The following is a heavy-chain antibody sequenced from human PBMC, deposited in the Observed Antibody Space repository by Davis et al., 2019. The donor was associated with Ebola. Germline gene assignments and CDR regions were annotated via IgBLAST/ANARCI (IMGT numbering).Heavy chain of an antibody. D-gene: IGHD2-15*01. CDR1: GFTFSSYW. CDR2: IKQDGSEK. Sequence: GESLKISCAASGFTFSSYWMSWVRQAPGKGLEWVANIKQDGSEKYYVDSVKGRFTISRDNAKNTLYLQMKSLRVEDTAVYYCASMLVLAWGQGTLVTVSS. CDR3: ASMLVLA. J-gene: IGHJ4*02. V-gene: IGHV3-7*01.